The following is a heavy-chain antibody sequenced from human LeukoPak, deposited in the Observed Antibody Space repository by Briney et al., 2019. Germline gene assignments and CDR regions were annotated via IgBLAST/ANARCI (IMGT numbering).Heavy chain of an antibody. CDR1: GFTFSSYG. V-gene: IGHV3-33*01. CDR2: IWYDGSNK. CDR3: ARDQDTAMVTGGFDY. D-gene: IGHD5-18*01. Sequence: PGGSLRLSCAASGFTFSSYGMHWVRQAPGKGLEWVAVIWYDGSNKYYADSVKGRFTISRDNSKNTLYLQMNSLRAEDTAVYYCARDQDTAMVTGGFDYWGQGTLVTVSS. J-gene: IGHJ4*02.